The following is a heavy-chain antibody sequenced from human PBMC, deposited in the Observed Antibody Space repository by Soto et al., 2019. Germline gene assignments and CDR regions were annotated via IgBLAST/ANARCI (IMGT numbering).Heavy chain of an antibody. CDR2: IKSKTDGGAT. V-gene: IGHV3-15*01. J-gene: IGHJ4*02. D-gene: IGHD3-22*01. CDR1: GFTLSNAW. CDR3: TTKGLYDSSGYHDY. Sequence: XESLLLSCAASGFTLSNAWMTWVRQAPGKGLEWVGRIKSKTDGGATDYAAPVKGRITISRDESKNTMYLQMNSLKSEDTAVYYCTTKGLYDSSGYHDYWGQGTLVTVSS.